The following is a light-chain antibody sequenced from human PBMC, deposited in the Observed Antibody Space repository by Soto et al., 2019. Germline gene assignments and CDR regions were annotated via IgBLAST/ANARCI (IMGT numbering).Light chain of an antibody. CDR1: ERIYSAY. J-gene: IGKJ1*01. CDR3: QQYNKWPLT. V-gene: IGKV3-15*01. CDR2: GAS. Sequence: EVVLTQSPGTLSLSRGERATLSCRASERIYSAYLGWYQQKPGQAPRLLIYGASTRATGIPVRFSGSASGTEFTLTISSLQSEDFTVYYCQQYNKWPLTFGQGTKVDIK.